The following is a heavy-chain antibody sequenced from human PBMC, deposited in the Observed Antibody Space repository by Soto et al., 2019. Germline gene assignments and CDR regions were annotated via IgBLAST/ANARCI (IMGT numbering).Heavy chain of an antibody. Sequence: HGGSLKISCKASGYTFANYWIGWVRQMPGKGLEWMGTIYAGDSDTRYSPSFQGQVTFSVDTSKNQFSLKMTSVTAEDTAVYYCARSGGGSGWLGGQGTLVTVSS. CDR3: ARSGGGSGWL. D-gene: IGHD6-19*01. CDR2: IYAGDSDT. V-gene: IGHV5-51*01. CDR1: GYTFANYW. J-gene: IGHJ4*02.